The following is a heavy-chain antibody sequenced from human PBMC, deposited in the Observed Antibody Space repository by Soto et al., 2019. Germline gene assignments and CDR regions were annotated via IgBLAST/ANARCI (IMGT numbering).Heavy chain of an antibody. J-gene: IGHJ4*02. Sequence: QVQLVQSGAEVKKPGASVMVSCKASGYTFTGYYLHWVRQAPGQGLEWMGWVDPNSGGTSSAQKFRVRVTMTRDTSINTASMKLSRLTSDDTAVYYCARESTDTLPTFFPYWGRGTLVTVSS. V-gene: IGHV1-2*02. CDR2: VDPNSGGT. CDR3: ARESTDTLPTFFPY. CDR1: GYTFTGYY. D-gene: IGHD5-18*01.